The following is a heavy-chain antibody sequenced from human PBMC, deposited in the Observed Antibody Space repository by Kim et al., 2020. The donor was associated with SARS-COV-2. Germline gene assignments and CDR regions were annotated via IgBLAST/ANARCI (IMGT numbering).Heavy chain of an antibody. D-gene: IGHD6-13*01. V-gene: IGHV4-59*08. CDR3: ARLVQQHMFNDAFDI. Sequence: SLKSRVTISVDTSKNQFSLKLSSVTAADTAVYYCARLVQQHMFNDAFDIWGQGTMVTVSS. J-gene: IGHJ3*02.